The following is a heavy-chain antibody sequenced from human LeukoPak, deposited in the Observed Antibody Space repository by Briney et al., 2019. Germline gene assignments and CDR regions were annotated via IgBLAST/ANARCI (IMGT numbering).Heavy chain of an antibody. CDR2: IIPIFGTA. CDR1: GGTFSSYA. D-gene: IGHD6-19*01. CDR3: ARDAQAVAGNYYYYYMDV. Sequence: SVKVSCKASGGTFSSYAVSWVRQAPGQGLEWMGGIIPIFGTANYAQKFQGRVTITADESTTTAYMELSSLRSEDTAVYYCARDAQAVAGNYYYYYMDVWGKGTTVTISS. J-gene: IGHJ6*03. V-gene: IGHV1-69*13.